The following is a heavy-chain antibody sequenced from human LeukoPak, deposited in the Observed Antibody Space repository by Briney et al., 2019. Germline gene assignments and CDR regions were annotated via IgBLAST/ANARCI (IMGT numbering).Heavy chain of an antibody. D-gene: IGHD3-22*01. CDR1: GFTFSTYS. CDR3: ARGGDYYDSSGYYYYYYYMDV. Sequence: GSLRLSCAASGFTFSTYSMNWVRQTPGEGLEWVSYISSDSSTILYADSVKGRLTISRDNAKNSLYLQMNSLGAADTAVYYCARGGDYYDSSGYYYYYYYMDVWGKGTTVTVSS. J-gene: IGHJ6*03. CDR2: ISSDSSTI. V-gene: IGHV3-48*04.